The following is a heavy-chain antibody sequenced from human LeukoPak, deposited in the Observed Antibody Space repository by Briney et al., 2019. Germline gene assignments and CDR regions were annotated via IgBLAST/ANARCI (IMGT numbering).Heavy chain of an antibody. V-gene: IGHV3-23*01. CDR1: GFTFSNSG. D-gene: IGHD2-21*01. J-gene: IGHJ5*02. CDR2: IIGSGGST. CDR3: ARGDIVVVSALMSNWFDP. Sequence: GGSLRLSCAASGFTFSNSGMTWVRQAPGKGLEWVSAIIGSGGSTHYADSVKGRFTISRDNSKNTLYLQMNSLRAEDTAVYYCARGDIVVVSALMSNWFDPWGQGTLVTVSS.